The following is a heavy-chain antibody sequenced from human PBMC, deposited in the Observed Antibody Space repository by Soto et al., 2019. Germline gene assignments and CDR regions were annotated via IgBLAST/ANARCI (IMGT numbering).Heavy chain of an antibody. D-gene: IGHD2-21*02. CDR1: GFTFSSYG. CDR2: ISYDGSNK. J-gene: IGHJ6*02. V-gene: IGHV3-30*18. CDR3: AKVNSDWPQDYYYYGMDI. Sequence: GGSLRLSCAATGFTFSSYGMHWVRQAPGKGLEWVAVISYDGSNKYYADSVKGRFTISRDNSKNTLYLQMNSLRAEDTAVYYCAKVNSDWPQDYYYYGMDIWGQGTTVTISS.